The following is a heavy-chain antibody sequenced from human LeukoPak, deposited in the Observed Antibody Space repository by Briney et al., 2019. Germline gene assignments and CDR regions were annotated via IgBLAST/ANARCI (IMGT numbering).Heavy chain of an antibody. D-gene: IGHD3-10*01. CDR1: GFTFSSFA. V-gene: IGHV3-23*01. J-gene: IGHJ6*02. CDR3: AKSVRVVNHDMDV. CDR2: ISGSGGST. Sequence: GGSLRLSCAASGFTFSSFAMSWVRQAPGKGLEWVSVISGSGGSTYFADSVKGRFTISRDNSKNTLYLQMNSLRAEDTAVYYCAKSVRVVNHDMDVWGQGTTVTVSS.